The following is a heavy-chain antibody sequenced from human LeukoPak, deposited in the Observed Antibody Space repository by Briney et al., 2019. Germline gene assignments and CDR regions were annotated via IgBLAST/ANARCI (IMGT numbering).Heavy chain of an antibody. V-gene: IGHV3-21*01. CDR2: IFSSSTYI. J-gene: IGHJ4*02. CDR1: GFAFNTYS. D-gene: IGHD5-12*01. Sequence: GGSLRLSCAASGFAFNTYSMNWVRQAPGKGLEWVSFIFSSSTYIYYTDSVKGRFTISRDNAKNSLYLQMNSLRAEDTAVYYCARGQYSGYDFFDYWGQGTLVTVSS. CDR3: ARGQYSGYDFFDY.